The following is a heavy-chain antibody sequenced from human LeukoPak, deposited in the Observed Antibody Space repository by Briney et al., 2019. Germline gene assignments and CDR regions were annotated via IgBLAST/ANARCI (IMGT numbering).Heavy chain of an antibody. J-gene: IGHJ4*02. CDR1: GFTFSDYY. V-gene: IGHV3-11*04. D-gene: IGHD5-18*01. CDR3: ARASRRIQLWSYFDY. CDR2: ISSSGSTI. Sequence: GGSLRLSCAASGFTFSDYYMSWIRQAPGKGLEWVSYISSSGSTIYYADSVKGRFTISRDNFKNTLYLQMNSLRAEDTAVYYCARASRRIQLWSYFDYWGQGTLVTVSS.